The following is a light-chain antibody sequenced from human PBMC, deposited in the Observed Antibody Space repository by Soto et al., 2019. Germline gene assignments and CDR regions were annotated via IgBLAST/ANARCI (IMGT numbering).Light chain of an antibody. CDR2: DAS. CDR1: QNVKSY. Sequence: EIVLTQSPATLSLSPGERATLSCRASQNVKSYLTWYQQKPGQAPRLLIFDASKRATGIPARFSGSGSGTDFTLTISSLEPEDSAVYYCQQRDNWPITFGQGTRLEIK. J-gene: IGKJ5*01. CDR3: QQRDNWPIT. V-gene: IGKV3-11*01.